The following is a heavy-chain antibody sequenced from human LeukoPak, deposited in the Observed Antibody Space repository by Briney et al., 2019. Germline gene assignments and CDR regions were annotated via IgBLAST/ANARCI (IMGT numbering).Heavy chain of an antibody. J-gene: IGHJ4*02. CDR2: ISYDGSNK. D-gene: IGHD2-2*02. V-gene: IGHV3-30*03. Sequence: PGTSLRLSCAASGFTFSDSGIHWVRQAPGKGLEWVAVISYDGSNKYYADSVKGRFTISRDNSKITLYLQMNSLRAEDTAVYYCARETDPYHFDYWGQGTLVTVSS. CDR1: GFTFSDSG. CDR3: ARETDPYHFDY.